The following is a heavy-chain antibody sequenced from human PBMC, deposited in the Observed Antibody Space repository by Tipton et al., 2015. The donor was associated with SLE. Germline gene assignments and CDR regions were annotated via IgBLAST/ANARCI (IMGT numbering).Heavy chain of an antibody. J-gene: IGHJ4*02. CDR3: AKDQCSRTSCYPTSLGS. CDR1: GFLFRTFP. V-gene: IGHV3-21*04. D-gene: IGHD2-2*01. Sequence: SLRLSCGASGFLFRTFPMTWVRQAPGKGLEWVASISSSGNFIYYSDSLEGRFTISRDNAKNSLYLHMNSLRAEDTAVYYCAKDQCSRTSCYPTSLGSWGQGTLVTVSS. CDR2: ISSSGNFI.